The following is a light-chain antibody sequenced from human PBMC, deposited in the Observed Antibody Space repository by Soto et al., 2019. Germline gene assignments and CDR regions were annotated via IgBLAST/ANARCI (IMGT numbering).Light chain of an antibody. CDR3: QQSYSMPYA. Sequence: DIQITQSPSSLNAYLGGRVTITCRASQTTNNYLNWYQLKPGKAPKLLIYAASTLQTGVPSRFTGSGSGTDFTLTIISLQPEYYATYFCQQSYSMPYAFGPGTKVDIK. CDR1: QTTNNY. J-gene: IGKJ2*01. V-gene: IGKV1-39*01. CDR2: AAS.